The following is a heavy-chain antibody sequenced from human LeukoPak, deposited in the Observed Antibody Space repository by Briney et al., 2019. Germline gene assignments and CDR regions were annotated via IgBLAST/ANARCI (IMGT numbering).Heavy chain of an antibody. D-gene: IGHD1/OR15-1a*01. V-gene: IGHV3-30-3*01. Sequence: GGSLRLSCAASGFTFSSYAMHWVRQAPGKGLEWVAVISYDGSNKYYADSVKGRFTISRDNSKNTLYLQMNSLRAEDTAVYYCARWNTYGLQYWGQGTLVTVSS. CDR2: ISYDGSNK. J-gene: IGHJ4*02. CDR1: GFTFSSYA. CDR3: ARWNTYGLQY.